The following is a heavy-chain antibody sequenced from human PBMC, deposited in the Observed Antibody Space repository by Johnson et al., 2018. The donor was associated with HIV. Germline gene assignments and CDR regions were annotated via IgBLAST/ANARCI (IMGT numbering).Heavy chain of an antibody. D-gene: IGHD2-21*01. CDR1: GFTFSSYG. CDR3: AILGWGAFDI. Sequence: QLVESGGGVVQPGRPLRLSCAASGFTFSSYGIHWVRQAPGKGLEWVAVIWYDGSNKYYANSVKGRFTVSRDNSKNTLYLQMDSLRAEDTAVYYCAILGWGAFDIWGQGTMVTVSS. J-gene: IGHJ3*02. V-gene: IGHV3-33*01. CDR2: IWYDGSNK.